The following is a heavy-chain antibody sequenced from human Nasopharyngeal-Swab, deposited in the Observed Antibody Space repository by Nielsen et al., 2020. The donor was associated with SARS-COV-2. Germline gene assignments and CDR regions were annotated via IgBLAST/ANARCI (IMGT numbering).Heavy chain of an antibody. Sequence: SVKVSCKASGGTFSSYAISWVRQAPGQGLEWMGGIIPIFGTANYAQKFQGRVTITADESTSTAYMELSSLRSEDTAVYYCARVGDTAMADAFDIWGQGTMVTVYS. D-gene: IGHD5-18*01. CDR3: ARVGDTAMADAFDI. CDR1: GGTFSSYA. V-gene: IGHV1-69*13. CDR2: IIPIFGTA. J-gene: IGHJ3*02.